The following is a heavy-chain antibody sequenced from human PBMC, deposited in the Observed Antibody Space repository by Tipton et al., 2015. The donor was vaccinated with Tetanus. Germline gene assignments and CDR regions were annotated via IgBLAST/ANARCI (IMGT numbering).Heavy chain of an antibody. V-gene: IGHV3-21*01. CDR1: GFTFSSYS. Sequence: SLRLSCAASGFTFSSYSMNWVRQAPGKGLEWVSSISSSSSYIYYADSVKGRFTISRDNAKNSLYLQMNSLRAEDTAVYYCARDGGIAEYYYCYGMDVWGQGTTVTVSS. D-gene: IGHD6-13*01. J-gene: IGHJ6*02. CDR3: ARDGGIAEYYYCYGMDV. CDR2: ISSSSSYI.